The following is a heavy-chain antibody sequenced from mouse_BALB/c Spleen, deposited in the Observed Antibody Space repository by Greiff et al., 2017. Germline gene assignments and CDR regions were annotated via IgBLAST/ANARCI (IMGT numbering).Heavy chain of an antibody. CDR1: GFTFSSYA. Sequence: EVQRVESGGGLVKPGGSLKLSCAASGFTFSSYAMSWVRQTPEKRLEWVASISSGGSTYYPDSVKGRFTISRDNARNILYLQMSSLRSEDTAMYYCANYDYDEGAFAYWGQGTLVTVSA. D-gene: IGHD2-4*01. CDR3: ANYDYDEGAFAY. CDR2: ISSGGST. J-gene: IGHJ3*01. V-gene: IGHV5-6-5*01.